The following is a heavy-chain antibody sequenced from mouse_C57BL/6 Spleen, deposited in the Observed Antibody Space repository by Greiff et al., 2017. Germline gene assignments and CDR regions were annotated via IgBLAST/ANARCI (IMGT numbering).Heavy chain of an antibody. Sequence: QVQLQQSGAELVRPGASVTLSCKASGYTFTDYEMHWVKQTPVHGLEWIGAIDPETGGTAYNQKFKGKAILTADKSSSTAYMELRSLTSEDSAVYYCTRYGYYGAMDYWGQGTSVTVSS. V-gene: IGHV1-15*01. CDR2: IDPETGGT. CDR3: TRYGYYGAMDY. J-gene: IGHJ4*01. CDR1: GYTFTDYE. D-gene: IGHD2-3*01.